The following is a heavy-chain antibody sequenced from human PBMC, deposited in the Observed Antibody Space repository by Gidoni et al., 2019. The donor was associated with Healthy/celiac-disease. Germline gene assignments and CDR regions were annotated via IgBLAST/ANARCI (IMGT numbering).Heavy chain of an antibody. D-gene: IGHD3-3*01. CDR3: AREIRSPAHTKYYYYYYGMDV. Sequence: QVQLVQSGAEVKKPGSSVKVSCKASGGTFSSYALSWLRQAPGQGLEWMGGIIPIFGTANYAQKFQGRVTITADESTSTAYMELSSLRSEDTAVYYCAREIRSPAHTKYYYYYYGMDVWGQGTTVTVSS. J-gene: IGHJ6*02. CDR2: IIPIFGTA. CDR1: GGTFSSYA. V-gene: IGHV1-69*01.